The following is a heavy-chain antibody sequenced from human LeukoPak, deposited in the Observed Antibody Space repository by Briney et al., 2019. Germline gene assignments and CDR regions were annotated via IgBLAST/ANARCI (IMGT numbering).Heavy chain of an antibody. V-gene: IGHV4-34*01. CDR3: ASRRGYYYYYMDV. CDR1: GGSFSGYY. Sequence: PSETLSLTCAVYGGSFSGYYWSWIRQPPGKGLEWIGEINHSGSTNYNLSLKSRVTISVDTSKNQFSLKLSSVTAADTAVYYCASRRGYYYYYMDVWGKGTTVTVSS. CDR2: INHSGST. J-gene: IGHJ6*03.